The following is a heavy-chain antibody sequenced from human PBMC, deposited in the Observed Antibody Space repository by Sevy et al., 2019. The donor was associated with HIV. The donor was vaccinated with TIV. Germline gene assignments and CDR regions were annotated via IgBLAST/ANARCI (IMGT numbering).Heavy chain of an antibody. D-gene: IGHD6-25*01. CDR1: GFTFRNFA. Sequence: QLGGSLRLSCAASGFTFRNFAMSWVRQAPGKGLEWVSTISGTGANTYYADSVKGRFTISRDNSKNTLDLQLNSLRAEDTAIYFCAKDPIAASGPATFDVWGQGTMVTVSS. CDR2: ISGTGANT. J-gene: IGHJ3*01. CDR3: AKDPIAASGPATFDV. V-gene: IGHV3-23*01.